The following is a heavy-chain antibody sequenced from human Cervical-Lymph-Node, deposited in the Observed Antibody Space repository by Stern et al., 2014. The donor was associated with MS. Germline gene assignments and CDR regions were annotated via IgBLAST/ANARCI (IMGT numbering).Heavy chain of an antibody. J-gene: IGHJ4*02. Sequence: EVQLVESGGGLVKPGGSLRLSCAASGFTVSSYSMNWVRQAPGKGLEWVSSISTSGIYKYYADSAKGRFTISRDTAKNSLYLQMSSLRAEDTAVYYCTRAAGITASGSHFDYWGQGILVTVSS. V-gene: IGHV3-21*01. CDR2: ISTSGIYK. CDR1: GFTVSSYS. CDR3: TRAAGITASGSHFDY. D-gene: IGHD6-19*01.